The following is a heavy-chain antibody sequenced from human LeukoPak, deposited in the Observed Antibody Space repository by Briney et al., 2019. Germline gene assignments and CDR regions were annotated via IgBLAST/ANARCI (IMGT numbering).Heavy chain of an antibody. CDR3: ARDPYSGGYGAYYYYYMDV. CDR2: IYSGGGT. Sequence: GGSLRLSCAASEFSVGSNYMTWVRQAPGKGLEWVSLIYSGGGTYYADSVKGRFTISRDNSKNTLYLQMNSLRDEDTAVYYCARDPYSGGYGAYYYYYMDVWGKGTTVTVSS. CDR1: EFSVGSNY. V-gene: IGHV3-66*01. J-gene: IGHJ6*03. D-gene: IGHD6-19*01.